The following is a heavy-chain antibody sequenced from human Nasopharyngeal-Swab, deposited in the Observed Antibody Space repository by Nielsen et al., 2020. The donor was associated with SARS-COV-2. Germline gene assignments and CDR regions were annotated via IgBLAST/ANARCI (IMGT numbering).Heavy chain of an antibody. D-gene: IGHD3-10*01. CDR1: GFTFSSYA. CDR3: ARAFGGGYYYSMDV. Sequence: GESLKISCAASGFTFSSYAMHWVRQAPGKGLEWVAVISYDGSNKYYADSVKGRFTISRDNSKNTLYLQMNSLRAEDTAVYYCARAFGGGYYYSMDVWGQGTTVTVSS. J-gene: IGHJ6*02. CDR2: ISYDGSNK. V-gene: IGHV3-30-3*01.